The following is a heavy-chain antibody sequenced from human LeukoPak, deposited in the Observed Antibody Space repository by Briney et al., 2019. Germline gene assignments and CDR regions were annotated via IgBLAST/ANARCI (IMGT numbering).Heavy chain of an antibody. CDR3: ARDQVMGIAAREDTFDI. Sequence: SETLSLTCTVSGGSISSYYWTWIRQPAGKGLEWIGRIYTSGSTNYSPSLKSRITMSVDTSKNQFSLKLSSVTAADTAVYYCARDQVMGIAAREDTFDIWGQGTMVTVSS. CDR1: GGSISSYY. J-gene: IGHJ3*02. D-gene: IGHD6-6*01. V-gene: IGHV4-4*07. CDR2: IYTSGST.